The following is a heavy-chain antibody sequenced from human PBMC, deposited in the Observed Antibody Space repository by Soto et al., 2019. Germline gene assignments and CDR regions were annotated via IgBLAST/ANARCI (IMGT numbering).Heavy chain of an antibody. CDR3: AKRATGTYFDY. V-gene: IGHV3-23*01. CDR1: GFTFNNYA. D-gene: IGHD1-1*01. Sequence: EVQLLKSGGGLVQPGGSLRLSCAASGFTFNNYAMSWVRQAPGKGPEWVSVISGSGGSTYYADSVKGRFTISRDNSKNTLYLQMNSLRGEDTAVYYCAKRATGTYFDYWGQGTLVTVSS. CDR2: ISGSGGST. J-gene: IGHJ4*02.